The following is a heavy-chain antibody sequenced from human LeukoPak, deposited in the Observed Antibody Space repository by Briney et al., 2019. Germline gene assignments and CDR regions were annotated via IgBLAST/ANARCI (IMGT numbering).Heavy chain of an antibody. CDR3: ARDRGSGYDLGYFDY. Sequence: GGSLRLSCAVSGFTVSRYYMSWVRQVPGKGLEWVSIIYSGDNTYYADSVKGRFTISRDNSKNTLFLQMNSLRAEDTAVYYCARDRGSGYDLGYFDYWGQGTLVTVSS. V-gene: IGHV3-66*01. CDR1: GFTVSRYY. CDR2: IYSGDNT. J-gene: IGHJ4*02. D-gene: IGHD5-12*01.